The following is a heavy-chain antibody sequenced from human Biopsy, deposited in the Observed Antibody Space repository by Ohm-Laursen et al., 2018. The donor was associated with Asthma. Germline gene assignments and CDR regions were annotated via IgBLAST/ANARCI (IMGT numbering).Heavy chain of an antibody. CDR1: GFMFGSFG. V-gene: IGHV3-30*18. Sequence: SLRLSCTASGFMFGSFGMHWVRQAPGKGLEWVAVISYDGNHKFYEDSVKGRFTISRDNSKSTLYLQMNSLRTEDTAVYYCAKRRGYSGHDNDYWGQGTLVIVSS. CDR3: AKRRGYSGHDNDY. J-gene: IGHJ4*02. CDR2: ISYDGNHK. D-gene: IGHD5-12*01.